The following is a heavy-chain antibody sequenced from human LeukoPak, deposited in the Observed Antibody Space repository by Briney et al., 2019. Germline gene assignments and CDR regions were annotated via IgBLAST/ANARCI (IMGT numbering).Heavy chain of an antibody. CDR3: ASSMTPHWYFDL. Sequence: GGSLRLSCAASGFTFSSYAMHWVRQAPGKGLEYVSAISSNGGSTYYANSVKGRFTISRDNSKSTLYLQMGSLRAEDMAVYYCASSMTPHWYFDLWGRGTLVTVSS. CDR2: ISSNGGST. CDR1: GFTFSSYA. J-gene: IGHJ2*01. D-gene: IGHD2/OR15-2a*01. V-gene: IGHV3-64*01.